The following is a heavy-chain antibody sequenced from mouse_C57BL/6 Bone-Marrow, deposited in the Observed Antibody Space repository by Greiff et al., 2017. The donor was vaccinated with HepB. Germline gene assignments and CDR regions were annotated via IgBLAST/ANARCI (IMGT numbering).Heavy chain of an antibody. Sequence: QVQLQQPGAELVKPGASVKLSCKASGYTFTSYWMHWVKQRPGQGLEWIGMIHPNSGSTNYNEKFKRKATLTVDKSSSTAYMQLSSRTSEDSAVYYCAREAVGGSSYGYFDYWGQGTTLTVSS. D-gene: IGHD1-1*01. V-gene: IGHV1-64*01. CDR3: AREAVGGSSYGYFDY. J-gene: IGHJ2*01. CDR2: IHPNSGST. CDR1: GYTFTSYW.